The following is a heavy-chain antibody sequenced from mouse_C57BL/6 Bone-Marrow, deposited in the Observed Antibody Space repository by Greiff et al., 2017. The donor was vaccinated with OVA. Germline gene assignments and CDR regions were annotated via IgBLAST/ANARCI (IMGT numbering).Heavy chain of an antibody. Sequence: EVNVVESGGGLVQPGGSMKLSCVASGFTFSNYWMNWVRQSPEKGLEWVAQIRLKSDNYATHYAESVKGRFTISRDDSKSSVYLQMNNLRAEDTGIYYCTGPTRAYWGQGTLVTVSA. D-gene: IGHD1-1*01. CDR2: IRLKSDNYAT. CDR3: TGPTRAY. V-gene: IGHV6-3*01. CDR1: GFTFSNYW. J-gene: IGHJ3*01.